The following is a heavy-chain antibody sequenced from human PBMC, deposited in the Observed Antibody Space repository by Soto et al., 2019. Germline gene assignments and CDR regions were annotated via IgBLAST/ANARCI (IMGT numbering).Heavy chain of an antibody. V-gene: IGHV1-2*04. CDR2: INPNSGGT. D-gene: IGHD6-13*01. CDR3: ARGQQLARYYYYGMDV. CDR1: GYTFTGYY. J-gene: IGHJ6*02. Sequence: ASVKVSCKASGYTFTGYYMHWVRPAPGQGLEWMGWINPNSGGTNYAQKFQGWVTMTRDTSISTAYMELSRLRSDDTAVYYCARGQQLARYYYYGMDVWGQGTTVTVSS.